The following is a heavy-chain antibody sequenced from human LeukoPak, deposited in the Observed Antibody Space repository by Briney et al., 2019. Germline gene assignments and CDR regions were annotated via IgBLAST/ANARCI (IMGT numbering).Heavy chain of an antibody. Sequence: GGSLRLSCAASGFTFSTYAITWVRQAPGKGLEWVSAISGSGGSTNYADSVKGRFTISRDNSKNTLYLQMNSLRAEDTAVYYCAKGGDRFLEPREAFDIWGQGTMVTVSS. J-gene: IGHJ3*02. CDR3: AKGGDRFLEPREAFDI. CDR1: GFTFSTYA. CDR2: ISGSGGST. D-gene: IGHD3-3*01. V-gene: IGHV3-23*01.